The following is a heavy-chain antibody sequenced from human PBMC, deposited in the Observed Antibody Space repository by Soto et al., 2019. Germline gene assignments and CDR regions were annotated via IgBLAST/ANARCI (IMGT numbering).Heavy chain of an antibody. CDR3: ARMIFGRTGEYYFDY. CDR1: GFSLTTSRMS. D-gene: IGHD3-3*01. J-gene: IGHJ4*02. V-gene: IGHV2-70*17. CDR2: IDWDDAK. Sequence: SGPTLVNPTQTLTLTCTFSGFSLTTSRMSVAWIRQPPGKALEWLARIDWDDAKFFNTSLKTRLTVSKDTSKNQVVLALANMDPVDSGTYYCARMIFGRTGEYYFDYWGQGILVTVSS.